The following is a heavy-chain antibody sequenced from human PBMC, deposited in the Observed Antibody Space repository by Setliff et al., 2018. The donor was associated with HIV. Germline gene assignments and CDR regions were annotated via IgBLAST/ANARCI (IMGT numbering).Heavy chain of an antibody. V-gene: IGHV1-8*01. CDR3: ARGKGVGGVIITGGLDV. Sequence: GASVQVSCKASATFTNVDIHWLRRATGQGLEWMGWMNPNSGVSGYGQKFQGRVTMTRDTSISTAYMELSSLTSEDTAVYYCARGKGVGGVIITGGLDVWGKGTTVTV. J-gene: IGHJ6*03. CDR2: MNPNSGVS. CDR1: ATFTNVD. D-gene: IGHD3-10*01.